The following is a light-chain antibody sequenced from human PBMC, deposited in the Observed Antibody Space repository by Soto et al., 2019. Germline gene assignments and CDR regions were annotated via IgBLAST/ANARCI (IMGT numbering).Light chain of an antibody. Sequence: DIQMTQSPSSLSASVGDRVTITCRASQSIHYYLNWYQQKPGTAPMLLIYAASNLQSGVPSRFSGSGSGTDFTLTISSLQPEDFATYYCQQSYSSWTFGQGTKVEIE. CDR1: QSIHYY. CDR3: QQSYSSWT. CDR2: AAS. V-gene: IGKV1-39*01. J-gene: IGKJ1*01.